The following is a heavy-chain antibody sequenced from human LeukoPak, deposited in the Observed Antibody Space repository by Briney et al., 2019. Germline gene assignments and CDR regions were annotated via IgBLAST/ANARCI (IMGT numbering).Heavy chain of an antibody. CDR2: ISCSSTYI. D-gene: IGHD1-26*01. CDR3: ARIIYSGSYRFDY. V-gene: IGHV3-21*01. CDR1: GFTFSSYT. Sequence: GGSLRLSCAASGFTFSSYTMNWVRQVPGKGLEWVSFISCSSTYIYYADSVKGRFTISRDNAKNSLSLQMNSLRAEDTAVYYCARIIYSGSYRFDYWGQGTLVTVSS. J-gene: IGHJ4*02.